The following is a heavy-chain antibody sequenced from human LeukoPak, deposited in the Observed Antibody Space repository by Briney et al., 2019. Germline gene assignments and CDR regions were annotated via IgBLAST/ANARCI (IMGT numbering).Heavy chain of an antibody. D-gene: IGHD1-26*01. Sequence: GASVKVSCKASGYSFTYYGITWVRQAPGQGLEWMGWINPNSGGTNYAQKFQGRVTMTRDTSISTAYMELSRLRSDDTAVYYCARDLVGATRVLWGQGTLVTVSS. CDR1: GYSFTYYG. J-gene: IGHJ4*02. CDR2: INPNSGGT. CDR3: ARDLVGATRVL. V-gene: IGHV1-2*02.